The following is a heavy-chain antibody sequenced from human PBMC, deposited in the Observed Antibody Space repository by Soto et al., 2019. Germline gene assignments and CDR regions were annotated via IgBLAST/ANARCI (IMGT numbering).Heavy chain of an antibody. CDR1: GFTFGTYS. V-gene: IGHV3-48*02. CDR3: ARLYYDYV. CDR2: ISYDSDTI. J-gene: IGHJ6*02. D-gene: IGHD3-3*01. Sequence: LRLSCAGSGFTFGTYSMNWVRQAAGKGLEWIAYISYDSDTIQYADSVKGRFTISRDNAKNSLYLQMNSLRDEDTAVYYCARLYYDYVWGQGTTVTVSS.